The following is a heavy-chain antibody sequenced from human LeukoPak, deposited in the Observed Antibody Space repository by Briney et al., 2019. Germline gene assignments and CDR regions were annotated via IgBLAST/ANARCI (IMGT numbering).Heavy chain of an antibody. CDR1: GYTFTSYY. CDR3: ARVKMVRDAFDI. Sequence: ASVKVSCKASGYTFTSYYMHWVRQAPGHRLEWRGIINPSGGSTSYAQKFQGRVTMTRDMSTSTVYMELSSLRSEDTAVYYCARVKMVRDAFDIWGQGTMVTVSS. V-gene: IGHV1-46*01. D-gene: IGHD2-8*01. J-gene: IGHJ3*02. CDR2: INPSGGST.